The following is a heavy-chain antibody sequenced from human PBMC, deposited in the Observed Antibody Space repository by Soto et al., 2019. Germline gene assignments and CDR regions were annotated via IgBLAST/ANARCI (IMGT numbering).Heavy chain of an antibody. V-gene: IGHV1-8*01. Sequence: ASVKVSCKASGYTFTSYDINWVRQATGQGLEWMGWMNPNSGNTGYAQKFQGRVTMTRNTSISTAYMELSSLRSEDTAVYYCARALGYCTNGVCYTEAFDIWGQGTMVTVS. CDR2: MNPNSGNT. D-gene: IGHD2-8*01. CDR1: GYTFTSYD. J-gene: IGHJ3*02. CDR3: ARALGYCTNGVCYTEAFDI.